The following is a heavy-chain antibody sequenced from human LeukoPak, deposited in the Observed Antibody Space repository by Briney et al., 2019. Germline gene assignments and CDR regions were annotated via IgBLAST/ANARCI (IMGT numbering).Heavy chain of an antibody. V-gene: IGHV1-18*04. CDR1: GYTFTGYY. CDR2: ISAYNGNT. J-gene: IGHJ5*01. Sequence: ASVKVSCKASGYTFTGYYMHWVRQAPGQGLEWMGWISAYNGNTNYAQKLQGRVTMTTDTSTSTAYMELRSLRSDDTAVYYCARDLWNFFDSSGYYNDFDSWGQGTLVTVSS. D-gene: IGHD3-22*01. CDR3: ARDLWNFFDSSGYYNDFDS.